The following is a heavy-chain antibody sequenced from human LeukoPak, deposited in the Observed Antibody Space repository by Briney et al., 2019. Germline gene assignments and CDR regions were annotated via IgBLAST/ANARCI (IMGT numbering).Heavy chain of an antibody. D-gene: IGHD6-13*01. CDR3: ARTYSSSWYGNWFDP. CDR2: IYTSGST. V-gene: IGHV4-4*07. J-gene: IGHJ5*02. Sequence: SETLSLTCTVSGGSISSYYWSWIRQPAGKGLEWIGRIYTSGSTNYNPSLKSRVTMSVDTSKNQFSLKLSSVTAADTAVYYGARTYSSSWYGNWFDPWGQGTLVTVSS. CDR1: GGSISSYY.